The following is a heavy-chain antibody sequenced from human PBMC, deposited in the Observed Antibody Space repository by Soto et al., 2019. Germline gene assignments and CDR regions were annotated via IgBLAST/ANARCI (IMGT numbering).Heavy chain of an antibody. CDR3: PRHGADCSSTSCYRDYYYYGMDV. CDR2: IYPGDSDT. J-gene: IGHJ6*02. D-gene: IGHD2-2*02. Sequence: GESLKISCKGSGYSFTSYWIGWVRQMPGKGLEWMGIIYPGDSDTRYSPSFQGQVTISADKSISTAYLQWSSLKASDTAMYYCPRHGADCSSTSCYRDYYYYGMDVWGQGTTVTVSS. V-gene: IGHV5-51*01. CDR1: GYSFTSYW.